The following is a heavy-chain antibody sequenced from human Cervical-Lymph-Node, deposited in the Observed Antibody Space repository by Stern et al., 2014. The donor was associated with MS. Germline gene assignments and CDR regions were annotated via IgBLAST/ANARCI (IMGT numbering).Heavy chain of an antibody. V-gene: IGHV2-5*02. Sequence: QVTLKESGPTLVKPTQTLTLTCTFSGFSLRSSGLGVGWIRQSPGKVLEWLALIYWGDDKRYRPSLKNRLTISKDTSRNQVVLTMTNMDPVDTATYYCAYSSCGGDCYSHNQHFYGLDVWGQGTPVTVSS. CDR2: IYWGDDK. J-gene: IGHJ6*02. CDR3: AYSSCGGDCYSHNQHFYGLDV. CDR1: GFSLRSSGLG. D-gene: IGHD2-21*02.